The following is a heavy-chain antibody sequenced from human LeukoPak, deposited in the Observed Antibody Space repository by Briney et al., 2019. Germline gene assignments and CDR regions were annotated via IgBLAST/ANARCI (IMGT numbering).Heavy chain of an antibody. CDR1: GGSISSGDYY. J-gene: IGHJ4*02. CDR2: IYYSGST. Sequence: SETLSLTCTVSGGSISSGDYYWSWIRQPPGKGLEWIGYIYYSGSTYYNPSLKSRVTISVDTSKNQFSLKLSSVTAADTAVYYCARAITSGYDYFDYWGRGTLVTVSS. D-gene: IGHD5-12*01. CDR3: ARAITSGYDYFDY. V-gene: IGHV4-30-4*01.